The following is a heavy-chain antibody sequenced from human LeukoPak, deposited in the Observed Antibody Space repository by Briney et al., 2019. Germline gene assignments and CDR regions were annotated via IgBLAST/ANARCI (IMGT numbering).Heavy chain of an antibody. CDR2: IYYSGST. J-gene: IGHJ4*02. D-gene: IGHD6-13*01. V-gene: IGHV4-39*07. CDR1: GGSISSSSYY. Sequence: SETLSLTCTVSGGSISSSSYYWGWIRQPPGKGLEWIGSIYYSGSTNYNPSLKSRVTISIHTSKNQFSLKLSSVTAADTAVYYCARGTSTWYEGYFDYWGQGTLVTVSS. CDR3: ARGTSTWYEGYFDY.